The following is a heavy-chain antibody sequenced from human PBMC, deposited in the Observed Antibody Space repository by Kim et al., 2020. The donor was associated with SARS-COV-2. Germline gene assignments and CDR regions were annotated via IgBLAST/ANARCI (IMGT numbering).Heavy chain of an antibody. CDR2: IYYSGGT. J-gene: IGHJ1*01. V-gene: IGHV4-59*08. CDR3: ARLHYSSPFD. D-gene: IGHD4-4*01. Sequence: SETLSLTCTVSGASVTTYYWTWIRQTPGKGLESIGHIYYSGGTGYNPSLKSRATMSIDTSKNQFSLKLTSVTAADTAVYYCARLHYSSPFDWGQDTLVTV. CDR1: GASVTTYY.